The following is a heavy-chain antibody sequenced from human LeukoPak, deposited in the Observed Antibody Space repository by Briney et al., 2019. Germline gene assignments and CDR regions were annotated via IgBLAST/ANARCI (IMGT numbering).Heavy chain of an antibody. V-gene: IGHV3-21*01. CDR1: GFTFSSYS. CDR2: ISSSSSYI. D-gene: IGHD5-24*01. J-gene: IGHJ1*01. Sequence: GASLRLSCAASGFTFSSYSMNWVRQAPGKGLEWVSSISSSSSYIYYADSVKGRFTISRDNAKNSLYLQMNSLRAEDTAVYYCTNSQSRDGNPTSDWGQGTLVTVSS. CDR3: TNSQSRDGNPTSD.